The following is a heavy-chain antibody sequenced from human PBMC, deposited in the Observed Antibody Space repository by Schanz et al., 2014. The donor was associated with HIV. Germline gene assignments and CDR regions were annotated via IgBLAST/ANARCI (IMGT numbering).Heavy chain of an antibody. CDR2: IIPVFGTT. CDR3: ASTEYPYTTSSDYYYGMDV. J-gene: IGHJ6*02. Sequence: QVQLVQSGAEVKKPGSSMKVSCKTSGGTFMTYAISWVRQAPGQGLEWMGGIIPVFGTTNYAQKFQGRVTITADKSTSTAYMELSSLRSEDTAVYYCASTEYPYTTSSDYYYGMDVWGQGTTVTVSS. CDR1: GGTFMTYA. V-gene: IGHV1-69*06. D-gene: IGHD6-6*01.